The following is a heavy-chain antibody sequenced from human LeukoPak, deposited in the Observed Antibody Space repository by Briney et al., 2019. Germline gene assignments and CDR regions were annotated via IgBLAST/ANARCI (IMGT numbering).Heavy chain of an antibody. V-gene: IGHV3-48*01. CDR1: GFTFSSYS. CDR2: ISSSSSTI. D-gene: IGHD1-26*01. J-gene: IGHJ6*02. CDR3: ARDQEWELLRLYYYYGMDV. Sequence: GGSLRLSCAASGFTFSSYSMNWVHQAPGKGLEWVSYISSSSSTIYYADSVKGRFTISRDNAKNSLYLQMNSLRAEDTAVYYCARDQEWELLRLYYYYGMDVWGQGTTVTVSS.